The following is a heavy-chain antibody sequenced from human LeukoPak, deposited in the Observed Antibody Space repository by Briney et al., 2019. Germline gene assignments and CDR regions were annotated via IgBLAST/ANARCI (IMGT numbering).Heavy chain of an antibody. V-gene: IGHV3-7*01. J-gene: IGHJ6*02. CDR2: INEDGSEK. Sequence: GGSLRLSCAASGFTFSGFWMTWVRQAPGKGLEGVANINEDGSEKYYVDSVKGRCTISRDNAKKSLSLQMNSLRAEDMGVYYCARGRGIGAWGQGTTVTVSS. CDR3: ARGRGIGA. CDR1: GFTFSGFW.